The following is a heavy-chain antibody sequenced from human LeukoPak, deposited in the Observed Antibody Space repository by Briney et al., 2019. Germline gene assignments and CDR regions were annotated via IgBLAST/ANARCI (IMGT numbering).Heavy chain of an antibody. J-gene: IGHJ6*03. D-gene: IGHD3-22*01. CDR2: ISWDGDTT. CDR3: AKDQYYYDSSGYYPHYYYYYMDV. CDR1: GFTFDDYT. V-gene: IGHV3-43*01. Sequence: GGSLRLSCAASGFTFDDYTMHWVRQAPGKGLEWVSLISWDGDTTKYADSVKGRFTISRDNSKNTLYLQMNSLRAEDTAVYYCAKDQYYYDSSGYYPHYYYYYMDVWGKGTTVTVSS.